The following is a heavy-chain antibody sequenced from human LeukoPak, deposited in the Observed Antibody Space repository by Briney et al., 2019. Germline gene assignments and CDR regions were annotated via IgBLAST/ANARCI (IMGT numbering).Heavy chain of an antibody. CDR1: GFTVSSNY. Sequence: HPGGSLRLSCAASGFTVSSNYMSWVRQAPGRGLEWVSVIYSGGSTYYADSVKGRFTISRDNSKNTLYLQMNSLRAEDTAVYYCARVFDFWSGPDWYFDLWGRGTLVTVSS. CDR3: ARVFDFWSGPDWYFDL. J-gene: IGHJ2*01. CDR2: IYSGGST. D-gene: IGHD3-3*01. V-gene: IGHV3-53*01.